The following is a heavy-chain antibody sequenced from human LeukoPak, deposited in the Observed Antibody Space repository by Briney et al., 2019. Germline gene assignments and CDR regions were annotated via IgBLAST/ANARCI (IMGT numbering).Heavy chain of an antibody. J-gene: IGHJ4*02. CDR1: GYTFTNYG. D-gene: IGHD6-13*01. Sequence: ASVKVSCKASGYTFTNYGISWVRQAPGQGLEWMGWISVYNGNANYVQKFQGRVTMTTDTSTSTAYMELRSLRSGDTAVYYCARGGVSNSWYRTPDYWGQGTLVTVSS. CDR3: ARGGVSNSWYRTPDY. CDR2: ISVYNGNA. V-gene: IGHV1-18*01.